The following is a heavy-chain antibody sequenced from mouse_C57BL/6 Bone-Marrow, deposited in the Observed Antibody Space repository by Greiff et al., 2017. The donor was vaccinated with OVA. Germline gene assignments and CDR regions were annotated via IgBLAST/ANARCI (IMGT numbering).Heavy chain of an antibody. D-gene: IGHD1-1*01. CDR3: ARTPYYYGSSYGAMDY. CDR2: IYPRSGNT. Sequence: VQLVESGAELARPGASVKLSCKASGYTFTSYGISWVKQRTGQGLEWIGEIYPRSGNTYYNEKFKGKATLTADKSSSTAYMELRSLTSEDSAVYFCARTPYYYGSSYGAMDYWGQGTSVTVSS. J-gene: IGHJ4*01. CDR1: GYTFTSYG. V-gene: IGHV1-81*01.